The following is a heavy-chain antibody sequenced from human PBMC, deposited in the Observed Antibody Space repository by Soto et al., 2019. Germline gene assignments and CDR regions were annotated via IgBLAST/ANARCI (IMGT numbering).Heavy chain of an antibody. CDR3: ARRSSGWYFDY. Sequence: EVQLLESGGGLGQPGGSLRLSCAASGFTFSSYAMNWVREAPGKGLEWVSVISGSGGSTYYADSVKGRFTISRDNSKNTLYLQMNSLRAEDTAVDYWARRSSGWYFDYWGQGTLVTVSS. J-gene: IGHJ4*02. CDR2: ISGSGGST. CDR1: GFTFSSYA. V-gene: IGHV3-23*01. D-gene: IGHD6-19*01.